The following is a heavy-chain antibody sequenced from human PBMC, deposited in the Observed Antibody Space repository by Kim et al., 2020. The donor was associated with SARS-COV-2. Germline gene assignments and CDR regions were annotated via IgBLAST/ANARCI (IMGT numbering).Heavy chain of an antibody. J-gene: IGHJ4*02. V-gene: IGHV6-1*01. CDR1: GDSVSSNIAT. CDR3: ARAAGGQSGLDF. Sequence: SQTLSLTCVISGDSVSSNIATWNWVRQSPSRGLEWLGRTYYRSRWLNEYATSVKSRITINPDTPKNQFSLQLSSVTPEDTAVYYCARAAGGQSGLDFWGQGTLVPVPS. D-gene: IGHD6-13*01. CDR2: TYYRSRWLN.